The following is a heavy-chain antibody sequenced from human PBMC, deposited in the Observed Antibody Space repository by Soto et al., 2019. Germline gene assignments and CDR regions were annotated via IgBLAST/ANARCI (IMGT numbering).Heavy chain of an antibody. CDR3: ARYYDEFVVYYFDY. V-gene: IGHV4-39*01. D-gene: IGHD3-3*01. CDR1: GGSISSSSYY. CDR2: IYYSGST. J-gene: IGHJ4*02. Sequence: SETLSLTCTVSGGSISSSSYYWGWIRQPPGKGLEWIGSIYYSGSTYYNPSLKSRVTISVDTSKNQFSLKLSSVTAADTAVYYCARYYDEFVVYYFDYWGQGTLVTVSS.